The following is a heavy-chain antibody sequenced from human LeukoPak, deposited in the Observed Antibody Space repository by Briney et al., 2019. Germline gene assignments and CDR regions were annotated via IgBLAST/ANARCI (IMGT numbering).Heavy chain of an antibody. V-gene: IGHV1-24*01. Sequence: ASVKVSCKVSGYTLTELSMHWVRQAPGKGLEWMGGFDPEDGETIYAQKFQGRVTITTDESTSTAYMELSSLRSEDTAVYYCARGMRDIVVVPAADLYYYYYMDVWGKGTTVTVSS. CDR2: FDPEDGET. J-gene: IGHJ6*03. D-gene: IGHD2-2*01. CDR1: GYTLTELS. CDR3: ARGMRDIVVVPAADLYYYYYMDV.